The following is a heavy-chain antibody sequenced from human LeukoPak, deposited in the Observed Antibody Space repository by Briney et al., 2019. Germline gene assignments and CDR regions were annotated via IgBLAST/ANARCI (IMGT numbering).Heavy chain of an antibody. CDR2: ITGTGDRT. D-gene: IGHD3-3*01. CDR3: ARDKSWNYFDS. Sequence: PGRSLRLSCAASGFTFSSYPMSWVRQAPGKGLEWVAAITGTGDRTYNADSAMGRFSISRDNSRNTLYLQMDSLRDEDTAVYYCARDKSWNYFDSWGQGTLVTVSS. V-gene: IGHV3-23*01. CDR1: GFTFSSYP. J-gene: IGHJ4*02.